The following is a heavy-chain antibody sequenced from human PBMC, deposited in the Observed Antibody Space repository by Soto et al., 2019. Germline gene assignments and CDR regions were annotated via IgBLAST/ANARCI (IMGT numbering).Heavy chain of an antibody. CDR3: ARYWRDYSMGAGSWFDP. Sequence: SVKVSCKASGGTFSSYSMSWVRQAPGQGLEWMGGIIPIFGTANYAQKFQGRVTITADESTSTAYMELSSLRSEDTAVYYCARYWRDYSMGAGSWFDPWGQGTLVTVSS. CDR2: IIPIFGTA. J-gene: IGHJ5*02. D-gene: IGHD2-15*01. CDR1: GGTFSSYS. V-gene: IGHV1-69*13.